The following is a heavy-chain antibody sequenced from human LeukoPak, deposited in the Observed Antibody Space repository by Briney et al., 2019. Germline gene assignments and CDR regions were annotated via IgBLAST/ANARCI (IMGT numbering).Heavy chain of an antibody. CDR3: ARDGYNYHTSFDY. V-gene: IGHV4-34*01. CDR1: GGSFSGYY. CDR2: INHSGST. D-gene: IGHD5-24*01. J-gene: IGHJ4*02. Sequence: SETLSLTCAVYGGSFSGYYWSWIRQPPGKGLEWIGEINHSGSTNYNPSLKSRVTISVDTSKNQFSLKLSSVTAADTAVYYCARDGYNYHTSFDYWGQGTLVTVSS.